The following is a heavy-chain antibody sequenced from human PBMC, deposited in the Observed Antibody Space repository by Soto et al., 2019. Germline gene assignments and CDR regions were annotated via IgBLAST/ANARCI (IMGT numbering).Heavy chain of an antibody. D-gene: IGHD2-15*01. J-gene: IGHJ4*02. CDR3: AHHTGYCTNGVCSVGYCSGGSCHVYGPNFDY. V-gene: IGHV2-5*02. Sequence: SGPTLVNPTQTLTLTCTFSGFSLSTSGVGVGWIRQPPGKALEWLALIYWDDDKRYSPSLKSRLTITKDTSKNQVVLTMTNMDPVDTATYYCAHHTGYCTNGVCSVGYCSGGSCHVYGPNFDYWGQGTLVTVSS. CDR2: IYWDDDK. CDR1: GFSLSTSGVG.